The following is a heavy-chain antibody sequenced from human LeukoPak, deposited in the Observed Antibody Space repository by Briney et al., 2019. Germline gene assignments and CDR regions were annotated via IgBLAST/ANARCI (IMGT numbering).Heavy chain of an antibody. D-gene: IGHD5-18*01. V-gene: IGHV1-2*02. CDR1: GYTFTGYY. J-gene: IGHJ6*03. CDR3: ARGGYTAMVPAYYYYYMDV. Sequence: ASVKVSCKASGYTFTGYYMHWVRQAPGQGLEWMGWINPNSGGTNYAQKLQGRVTMTTDTSTSTAYMELRSLRSDDTAVYYCARGGYTAMVPAYYYYYMDVWGKGTTVTVSS. CDR2: INPNSGGT.